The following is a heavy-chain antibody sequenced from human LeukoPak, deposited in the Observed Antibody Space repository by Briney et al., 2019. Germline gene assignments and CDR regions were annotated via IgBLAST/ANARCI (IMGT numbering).Heavy chain of an antibody. CDR2: ISAYNGNT. D-gene: IGHD4-17*01. CDR1: GYTFTSYG. CDR3: ARDLYGDYGGTQYYFDY. Sequence: ASVKVSCKASGYTFTSYGISWVRQAPGQGLEWMGWISAYNGNTNYAQKLQGRVTMTTDTSTSTAYMELRSLRSDDTAVYYCARDLYGDYGGTQYYFDYWGQGTLVTVSS. V-gene: IGHV1-18*01. J-gene: IGHJ4*02.